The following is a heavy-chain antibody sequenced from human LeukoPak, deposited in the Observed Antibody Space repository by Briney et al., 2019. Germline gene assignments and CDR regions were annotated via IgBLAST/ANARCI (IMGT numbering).Heavy chain of an antibody. V-gene: IGHV3-7*01. Sequence: GGSLRLSCAASGFTFSSYWMSWVRQAPGKGLEWVANIKQDGSEKYYVDSVKGRFTISRDNAKNSLYLQMSSLRAEDTAVYYCARDGHDYIWGSYLNWGQGTLVTVSS. D-gene: IGHD3-16*02. CDR3: ARDGHDYIWGSYLN. CDR1: GFTFSSYW. CDR2: IKQDGSEK. J-gene: IGHJ4*02.